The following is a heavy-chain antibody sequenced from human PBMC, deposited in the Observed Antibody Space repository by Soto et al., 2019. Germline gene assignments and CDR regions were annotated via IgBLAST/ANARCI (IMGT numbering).Heavy chain of an antibody. D-gene: IGHD3-10*01. CDR1: GDTFKNSV. Sequence: QVQLVQSGVEVKKPGSSVSVSCKASGDTFKNSVISWVRQAPGQGLEWMGGTIPLFGTTDYVQKFQGRLTITTDESTTTAYMEVSRLTSEDTAVYYCVAELDFGKLSVVWGQGTTVIVSS. CDR2: TIPLFGTT. J-gene: IGHJ6*02. V-gene: IGHV1-69*01. CDR3: VAELDFGKLSVV.